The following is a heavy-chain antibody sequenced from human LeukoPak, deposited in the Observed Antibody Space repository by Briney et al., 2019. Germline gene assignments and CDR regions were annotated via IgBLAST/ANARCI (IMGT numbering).Heavy chain of an antibody. J-gene: IGHJ3*02. CDR1: GGTFSCYA. CDR2: IIPIFGTA. D-gene: IGHD3-22*01. V-gene: IGHV1-69*05. Sequence: SVKVSCKASGGTFSCYAISWVRQAPGQGLEWMGGIIPIFGTANYAQKFQGRVTITTDESTSTAYMELSSLRSEDTAVYYCARRNGDYYDSSGYYQDAFDIWGQGTMVTVSS. CDR3: ARRNGDYYDSSGYYQDAFDI.